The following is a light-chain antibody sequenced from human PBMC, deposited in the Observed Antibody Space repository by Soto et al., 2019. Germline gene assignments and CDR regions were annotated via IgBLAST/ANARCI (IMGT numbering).Light chain of an antibody. CDR2: YAS. Sequence: EMVMTQSPATLSVSPGERVTLSCRASESVHSNLAWYQQKPGQAPSLLIYYASTRVTGVPDRFSGSGSGTEFTLTISSLQSEDFGVYYCQHYSNWPPTFGPGTKVEIK. J-gene: IGKJ3*01. V-gene: IGKV3-15*01. CDR3: QHYSNWPPT. CDR1: ESVHSN.